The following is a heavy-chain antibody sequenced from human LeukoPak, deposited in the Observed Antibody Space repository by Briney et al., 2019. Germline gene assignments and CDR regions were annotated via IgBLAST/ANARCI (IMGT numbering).Heavy chain of an antibody. D-gene: IGHD3-16*01. V-gene: IGHV4-39*01. CDR2: IYYSGST. Sequence: PSETLSLTCTVSGGSISSYYWSWIRQPPGKGLEWIGSIYYSGSTYYNPSLKSRVTISVDTSKNQFSLKLSSVTAADTAVYYCARSPPVLGPYFDYWGQGTLVTVSS. CDR1: GGSISSYY. CDR3: ARSPPVLGPYFDY. J-gene: IGHJ4*02.